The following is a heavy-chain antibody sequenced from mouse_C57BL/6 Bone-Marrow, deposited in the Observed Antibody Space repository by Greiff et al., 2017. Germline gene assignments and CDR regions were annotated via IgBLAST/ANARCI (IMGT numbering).Heavy chain of an antibody. V-gene: IGHV1-81*01. J-gene: IGHJ3*01. Sequence: VQLQQSGAELARPGASVKLSCKASGYTFTSYGISWVKQRTGQGLEWIGEIYPRSGNTYYNEKFKGKATLTADKSSSTAYMELRSLTSEDTAVYYCTTFNYYGSPAWFAYWGQGTLVTVSA. CDR1: GYTFTSYG. CDR2: IYPRSGNT. CDR3: TTFNYYGSPAWFAY. D-gene: IGHD1-1*01.